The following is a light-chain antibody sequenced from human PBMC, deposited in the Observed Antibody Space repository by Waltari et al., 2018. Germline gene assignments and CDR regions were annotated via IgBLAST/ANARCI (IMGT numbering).Light chain of an antibody. CDR3: QQSYSTPRT. V-gene: IGKV1-39*01. CDR1: QSISSS. J-gene: IGKJ1*01. CDR2: AAS. Sequence: GDRVTITCRASQSISSSLNWYQQKPGKAPKLLIYAASSFQSGVPSRFSGSASGTDFTLTISSLHPEDFATYYCQQSYSTPRTFGQGTKVEIK.